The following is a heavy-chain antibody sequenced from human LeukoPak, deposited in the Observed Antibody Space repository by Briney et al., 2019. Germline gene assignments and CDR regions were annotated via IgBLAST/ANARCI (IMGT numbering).Heavy chain of an antibody. D-gene: IGHD6-19*01. CDR3: ARERSSGWYFDY. V-gene: IGHV3-21*01. Sequence: GGSLRLSCAASGFTFSSYSMNWVSQAPGKGLEWVSSISSSSSYIYYADSVKGRFTISRDNAKNSLYLQMNSLRAEDTAVYYCARERSSGWYFDYWGQGTLVTVSS. CDR2: ISSSSSYI. J-gene: IGHJ4*02. CDR1: GFTFSSYS.